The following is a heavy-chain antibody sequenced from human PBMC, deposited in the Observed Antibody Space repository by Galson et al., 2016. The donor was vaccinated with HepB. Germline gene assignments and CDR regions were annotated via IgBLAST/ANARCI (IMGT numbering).Heavy chain of an antibody. J-gene: IGHJ5*02. CDR2: IWSDGSNR. Sequence: SLRLSCAVSGFTLSRSGMHWVRQAPGKGLEWVAVIWSDGSNRYYADSVKGRFTISRDNPKNTLFLQMNSLRAEDTAVYCCASDPQASGCAAYYFDPWGQGTLVTVS. CDR1: GFTLSRSG. CDR3: ASDPQASGCAAYYFDP. D-gene: IGHD6-19*01. V-gene: IGHV3-33*01.